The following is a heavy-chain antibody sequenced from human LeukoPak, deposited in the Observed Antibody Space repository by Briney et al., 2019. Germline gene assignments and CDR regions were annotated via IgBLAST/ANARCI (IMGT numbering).Heavy chain of an antibody. D-gene: IGHD2-15*01. Sequence: SETLSLTSTVSGGSISSSSYYWGWIRQPPGKGLEWIGSIYYSGSTYYNPSLKSRVTISVDTSKNQFSLKLSSVTAADTAVYYCARDAYCSGGSCYYYWGQGTLVTVSS. J-gene: IGHJ4*02. CDR2: IYYSGST. CDR3: ARDAYCSGGSCYYY. V-gene: IGHV4-39*07. CDR1: GGSISSSSYY.